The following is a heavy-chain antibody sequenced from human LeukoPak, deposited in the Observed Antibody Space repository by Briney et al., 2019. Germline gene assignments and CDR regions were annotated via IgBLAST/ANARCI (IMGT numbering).Heavy chain of an antibody. J-gene: IGHJ3*02. CDR1: GFIFSSYD. CDR3: AKDRMVTTGLGALDI. CDR2: ISGGGDIT. V-gene: IGHV3-23*01. D-gene: IGHD4-17*01. Sequence: GGSLRLSCAASGFIFSSYDMSWVRQAPGKGLEWVSTISGGGDITYYADSVKGRFTISRDNSKNTLYLQMNSLRAEDTAVYYCAKDRMVTTGLGALDIWGPGTLVTVSS.